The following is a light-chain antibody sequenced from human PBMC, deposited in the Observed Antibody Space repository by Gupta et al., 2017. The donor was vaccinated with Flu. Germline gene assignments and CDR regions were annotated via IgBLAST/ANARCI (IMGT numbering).Light chain of an antibody. CDR3: NSYEGSNSRWV. J-gene: IGLJ3*02. V-gene: IGLV2-8*01. Sequence: QSALTQPPSASASLGQSVSISCTGTSRDVGGHNFVSWYQQHPGTAPKLIMYGNRKRPSGVPDRFSGAKSVTTASLAISGLQAEDEADYYCNSYEGSNSRWVFGGGTKITVL. CDR1: SRDVGGHNF. CDR2: GNR.